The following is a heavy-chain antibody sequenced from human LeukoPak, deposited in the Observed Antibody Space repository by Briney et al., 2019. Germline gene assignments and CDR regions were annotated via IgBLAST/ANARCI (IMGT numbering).Heavy chain of an antibody. J-gene: IGHJ6*04. CDR1: GFTFSDYY. CDR3: AELGITMIGGV. CDR2: ISSIGSTI. D-gene: IGHD3-10*02. V-gene: IGHV3-11*04. Sequence: GGSLRLSCAASGFTFSDYYMSWIRQSPGKGLEWVSYISSIGSTIYYADSVKGRFTISRDNDKDSLYLQMNSLRAEDTAVYYCAELGITMIGGVWGKGTTVTISS.